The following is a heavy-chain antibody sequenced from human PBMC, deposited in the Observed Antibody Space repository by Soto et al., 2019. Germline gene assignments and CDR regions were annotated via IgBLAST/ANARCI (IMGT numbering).Heavy chain of an antibody. V-gene: IGHV3-33*01. J-gene: IGHJ6*02. Sequence: QVQLVESGGGVVQPGRSLRLSCAASGFTFSSYGMHWVRQAPGKGLEWVAVIWYDGSNKYYADSVKGRFTISRDNSKNTLYLQMNSLRAEDTAVYYCARGLRYFDYYYYSGMDVWGQGTTVTVSS. CDR1: GFTFSSYG. CDR2: IWYDGSNK. D-gene: IGHD3-9*01. CDR3: ARGLRYFDYYYYSGMDV.